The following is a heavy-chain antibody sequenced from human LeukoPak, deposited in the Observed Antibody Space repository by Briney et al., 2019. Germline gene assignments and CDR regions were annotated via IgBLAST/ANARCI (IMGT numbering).Heavy chain of an antibody. V-gene: IGHV4-39*01. D-gene: IGHD2-21*02. CDR3: ARRPHEVTSSLDIDY. J-gene: IGHJ4*02. CDR1: GASLTTDTYY. CDR2: ISNSGTT. Sequence: SETLSLTCTVSGASLTTDTYYWGWLRQPPGKGLDWIGSISNSGTTYSNPSLKNRVFISRDTSRNQFSLSLIAVTAADTAVYYCARRPHEVTSSLDIDYWGQGTRVTVSS.